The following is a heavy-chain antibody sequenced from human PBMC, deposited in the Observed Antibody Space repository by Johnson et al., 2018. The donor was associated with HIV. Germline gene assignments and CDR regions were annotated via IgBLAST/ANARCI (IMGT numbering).Heavy chain of an antibody. CDR2: IRFDGSNK. CDR3: ARDALLRFLEWFI. Sequence: QVQLVESGGGVVRPGESLRLSCAASGFTFSTYAMHWVRQAPGKGLEWVSFIRFDGSNKYYVESVKGRFTISRDNSKNTQYLQMNRLRAEDTAVYYCARDALLRFLEWFIWGQGTMVTVSS. V-gene: IGHV3-30*02. J-gene: IGHJ3*02. D-gene: IGHD3-3*01. CDR1: GFTFSTYA.